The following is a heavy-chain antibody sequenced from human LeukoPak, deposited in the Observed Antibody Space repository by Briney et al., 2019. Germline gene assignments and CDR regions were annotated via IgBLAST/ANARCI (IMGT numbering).Heavy chain of an antibody. V-gene: IGHV4-4*07. CDR1: GGSISSYY. D-gene: IGHD3-22*01. CDR2: IYTSGGT. CDR3: ARDAEFYYYDSSGYRPRGVYFDY. J-gene: IGHJ4*02. Sequence: SETLSLTCTVSGGSISSYYWSWIRQPAGKGLEWIGRIYTSGGTNYNPSLKSRVTISVDKSKNQFSLKLSSVTAADTAVYYCARDAEFYYYDSSGYRPRGVYFDYWGQGTLVTVSP.